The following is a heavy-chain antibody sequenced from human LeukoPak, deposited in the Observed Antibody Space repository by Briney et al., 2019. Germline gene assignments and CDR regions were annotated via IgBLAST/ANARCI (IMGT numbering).Heavy chain of an antibody. D-gene: IGHD4-17*01. CDR3: AKYGDYWGDY. J-gene: IGHJ4*02. CDR2: ISGSGGST. CDR1: GFTFSNYA. Sequence: PGGSLRLSCAASGFTFSNYAMSLVRQAPGKGLQWVSTISGSGGSTYYANSVKGRFTISRNNSKNTLYLQMNSLRAEDTAIYYCAKYGDYWGDYWGQGTLVTVSS. V-gene: IGHV3-23*01.